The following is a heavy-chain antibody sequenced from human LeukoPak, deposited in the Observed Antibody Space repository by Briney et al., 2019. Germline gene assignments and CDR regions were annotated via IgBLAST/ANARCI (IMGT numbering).Heavy chain of an antibody. CDR3: ARHRGPTFHKCWFDP. D-gene: IGHD3-10*01. Sequence: GESLEISCQGSGYMFTSYWIGWVRQMPGKGLEWMGTIYPGDSDTRHSPSFQGQVTMSADKSISTAYLQWDSLKASDTALYYCARHRGPTFHKCWFDPWGQGTLVTVSS. CDR1: GYMFTSYW. CDR2: IYPGDSDT. J-gene: IGHJ5*02. V-gene: IGHV5-51*01.